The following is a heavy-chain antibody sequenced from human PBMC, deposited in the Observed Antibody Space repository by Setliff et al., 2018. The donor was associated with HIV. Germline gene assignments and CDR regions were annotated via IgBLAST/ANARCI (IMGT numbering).Heavy chain of an antibody. Sequence: SETLSLTCTVSGYSISSGYYCGFIRQPPGKGLEWIGSIFHSGTTYYNPSLKSRVTISADPSKNQFSLKLSSVTAADTAVYYCARGSSGWTFDYWGQGTLVTVSS. CDR3: ARGSSGWTFDY. J-gene: IGHJ4*02. CDR2: IFHSGTT. D-gene: IGHD6-19*01. V-gene: IGHV4-38-2*02. CDR1: GYSISSGYY.